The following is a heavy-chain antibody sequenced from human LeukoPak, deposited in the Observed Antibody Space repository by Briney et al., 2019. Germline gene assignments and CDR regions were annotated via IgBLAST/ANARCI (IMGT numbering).Heavy chain of an antibody. D-gene: IGHD6-19*01. V-gene: IGHV3-9*01. CDR1: GFTFDDYA. J-gene: IGHJ1*01. Sequence: PGRSLRLSCAASGFTFDDYAMHWVRQAPGKGLEWVSGISWNSGSIGYADSVKGRFTISRDNAKNSLYLQMNSLRAEDTALYYCAKDIRVKDSSGLVQHWGQGTLVTVSS. CDR2: ISWNSGSI. CDR3: AKDIRVKDSSGLVQH.